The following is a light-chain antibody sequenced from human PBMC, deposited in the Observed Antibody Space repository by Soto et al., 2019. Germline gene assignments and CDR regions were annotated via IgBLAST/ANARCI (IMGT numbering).Light chain of an antibody. CDR1: SSDIGGYDY. CDR3: TSYASGSAHVV. CDR2: DVN. J-gene: IGLJ2*01. Sequence: QSALTQPASVSGSPGQSITLSCTGTSSDIGGYDYVSWYQQHPGKAPKLIIYDVNNRPSGVSNRFSGSKSGNTASLTISGFQAEDEADSYCTSYASGSAHVVFGGGTKVTVL. V-gene: IGLV2-14*01.